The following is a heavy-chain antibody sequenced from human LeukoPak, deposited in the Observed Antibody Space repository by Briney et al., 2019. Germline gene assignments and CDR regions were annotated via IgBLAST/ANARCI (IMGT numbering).Heavy chain of an antibody. CDR2: IYYGGSA. CDR3: ARRVVVTRTIDY. CDR1: GGSISSGSYY. Sequence: PSETLSLTCTVSGGSISSGSYYWGWIRQPPGKGLEWIGSIYYGGSAYYNPSLKSRVTISVDTSKNQFSLKLSSVTAADTAVYYCARRVVVTRTIDYWGQGTLVTVSS. V-gene: IGHV4-39*01. D-gene: IGHD2-21*02. J-gene: IGHJ4*02.